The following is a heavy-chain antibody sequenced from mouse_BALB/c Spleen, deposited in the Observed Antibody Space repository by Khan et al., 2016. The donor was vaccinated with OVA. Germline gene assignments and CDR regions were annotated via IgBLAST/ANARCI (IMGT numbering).Heavy chain of an antibody. D-gene: IGHD2-4*01. CDR1: GYSITSEYA. V-gene: IGHV3-2*02. CDR3: ARKDYYDYDPFPY. CDR2: INYSGNT. J-gene: IGHJ3*01. Sequence: EVQLVESGPGLVKPSQSLSLTCTVTGYSITSEYAWNWIRQFPGNKLEWMGYINYSGNTRFNPSLKSRTSITRDTSKNQFFLQLSSVTTEDTATYYCARKDYYDYDPFPYWAKGLWSLSLQ.